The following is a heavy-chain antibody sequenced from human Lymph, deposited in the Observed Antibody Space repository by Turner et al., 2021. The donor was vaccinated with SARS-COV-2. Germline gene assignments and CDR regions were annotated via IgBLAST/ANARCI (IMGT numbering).Heavy chain of an antibody. Sequence: EVQLVETGGGLIQPGGSLRLACAASGIIVSRTYMNWVRKAPGKGLEWVSVIYSGGTTYYADSVKGRFTISRDNSKNTLYLKMNSLRVEDTAVYYCARDLGTYGMDVWGQGTTVTVSS. CDR1: GIIVSRTY. CDR2: IYSGGTT. D-gene: IGHD6-13*01. V-gene: IGHV3-53*02. J-gene: IGHJ6*02. CDR3: ARDLGTYGMDV.